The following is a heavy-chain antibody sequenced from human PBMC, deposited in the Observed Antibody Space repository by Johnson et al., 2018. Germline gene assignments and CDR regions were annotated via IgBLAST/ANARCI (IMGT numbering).Heavy chain of an antibody. CDR2: VSSDGTNE. J-gene: IGHJ6*03. Sequence: QVQLQESGGGVVQPGRSLRLSCTASAFTFSNYGMHWVRQAPGKGLEWVAVVSSDGTNEFYADSVKGRFTISRDNSKNTMYLQKNTLRAEDTAVYYCAKDLGNFYYYYMDVWGKGTTVTVSS. CDR1: AFTFSNYG. V-gene: IGHV3-30*18. CDR3: AKDLGNFYYYYMDV.